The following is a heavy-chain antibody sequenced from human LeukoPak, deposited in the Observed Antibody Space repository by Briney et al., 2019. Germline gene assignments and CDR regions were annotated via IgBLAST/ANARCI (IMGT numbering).Heavy chain of an antibody. CDR2: LWYDGSNK. J-gene: IGHJ4*02. D-gene: IGHD3-16*01. CDR3: ATFTPLRAFDF. Sequence: GGSLRLSCAVSGLPLTSYGMPWVRQAPGTGLEWVAGLWYDGSNKYYAASGQGRFTIPKDSSKITLYSQLNCLRSVAMACFFFATFTPLRAFDFWGQGTLVTVSS. V-gene: IGHV3-33*08. CDR1: GLPLTSYG.